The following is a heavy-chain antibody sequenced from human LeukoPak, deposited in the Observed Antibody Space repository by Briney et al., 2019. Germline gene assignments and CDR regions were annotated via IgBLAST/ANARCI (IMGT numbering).Heavy chain of an antibody. CDR3: SSGSYWPSDDAFDI. D-gene: IGHD1-26*01. CDR1: GFTFSSYG. V-gene: IGHV3-30*03. CDR2: ISYDGSNK. Sequence: GGSLRLSCAASGFTFSSYGMHWVRQAPGKGLEWVAVISYDGSNKYYADSLKGRFTISRDNSKNTLYLQMNSLRAEDTAVYYCSSGSYWPSDDAFDIWGQGTMVTVSS. J-gene: IGHJ3*02.